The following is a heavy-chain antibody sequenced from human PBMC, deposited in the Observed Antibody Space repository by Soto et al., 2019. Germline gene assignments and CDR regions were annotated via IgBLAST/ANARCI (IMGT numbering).Heavy chain of an antibody. Sequence: QVQLVQSGAEVKKPGSSVKVSCKASGGTFSSYAISWVRQAPGQGREWMGGIIPIFGTANYAQKFQGRVTITADESTSTAYMGLSSLRSEDTAVYYCARARVATIHYYFDYWGQGTLVTVSS. CDR3: ARARVATIHYYFDY. V-gene: IGHV1-69*01. CDR2: IIPIFGTA. CDR1: GGTFSSYA. J-gene: IGHJ4*02. D-gene: IGHD5-12*01.